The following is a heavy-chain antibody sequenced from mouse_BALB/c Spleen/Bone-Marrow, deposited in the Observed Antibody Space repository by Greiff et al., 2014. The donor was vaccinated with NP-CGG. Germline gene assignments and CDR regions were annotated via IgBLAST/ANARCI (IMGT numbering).Heavy chain of an antibody. Sequence: VQLQQSGAELVKPGASVKLSCKASGYTFTSYYMYWVKQRPGQGLEWIGGINPSNGGTNYNEKFKSKATLTVDKSSSTAYMQLSSLTSRDSAVYYCAREAYYDYEYFDYWGQGTTLTVSS. CDR2: INPSNGGT. CDR3: AREAYYDYEYFDY. J-gene: IGHJ2*01. D-gene: IGHD2-4*01. V-gene: IGHV1S81*02. CDR1: GYTFTSYY.